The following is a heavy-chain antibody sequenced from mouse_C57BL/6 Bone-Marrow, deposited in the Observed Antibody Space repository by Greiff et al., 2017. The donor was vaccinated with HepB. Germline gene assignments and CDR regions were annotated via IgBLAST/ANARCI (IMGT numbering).Heavy chain of an antibody. CDR2: ISGGGGNT. CDR1: GFTFSSYT. J-gene: IGHJ4*01. CDR3: ARLLIYYDS. V-gene: IGHV5-9*01. D-gene: IGHD2-4*01. Sequence: DVKLVESGGGLVKPGGSLKLSCAASGFTFSSYTMSWVRQTPEKRLEWVATISGGGGNTYYPDSVKGRFTISRDNAKNTLYLQMSSLRSEDTALYYCARLLIYYDSWGQGTSVTVSS.